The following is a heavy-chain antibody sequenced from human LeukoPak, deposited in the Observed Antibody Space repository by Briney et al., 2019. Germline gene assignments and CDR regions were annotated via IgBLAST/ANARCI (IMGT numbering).Heavy chain of an antibody. D-gene: IGHD3-10*01. V-gene: IGHV3-64D*06. CDR3: VKDPSSGSYFDY. CDR1: GFTFSRYA. J-gene: IGHJ4*02. CDR2: ISSNGGST. Sequence: GGSLRLSCSASGFTFSRYAMHWVRQAPGKGLEYVSAISSNGGSTYYADSVKGRFTISRDNSRNTLHLQMSSLRVEDTAVYYCVKDPSSGSYFDYWGQGTLVTVSS.